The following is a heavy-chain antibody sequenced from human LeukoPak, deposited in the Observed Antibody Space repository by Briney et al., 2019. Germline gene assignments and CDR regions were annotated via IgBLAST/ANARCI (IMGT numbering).Heavy chain of an antibody. V-gene: IGHV3-9*01. CDR2: ISWNSGSI. D-gene: IGHD6-25*01. Sequence: GGSLRLSCTASGFTFDDYAMHWVRQAPGKGLEWVSGISWNSGSIGYADSVKGRFTISRDNAKNSLYLQMNSLRAEDTALYYCAEDHVIAAGGGFDYWGQGTLVTVSS. CDR1: GFTFDDYA. J-gene: IGHJ4*02. CDR3: AEDHVIAAGGGFDY.